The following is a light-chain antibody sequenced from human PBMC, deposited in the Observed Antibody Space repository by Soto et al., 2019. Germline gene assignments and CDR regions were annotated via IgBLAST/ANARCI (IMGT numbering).Light chain of an antibody. CDR1: QSVNNNY. J-gene: IGKJ4*01. CDR3: QQYGSSPLT. V-gene: IGKV3-20*01. CDR2: GAS. Sequence: EIVLTQSPGTLSLSPGERATLSCRASQSVNNNYLAWYQQKPGQAPRLLIYGASRRATGIPDRFSGSGSGTDFTLSISRVAPEDSAVYSCQQYGSSPLTFGGGTKVEI.